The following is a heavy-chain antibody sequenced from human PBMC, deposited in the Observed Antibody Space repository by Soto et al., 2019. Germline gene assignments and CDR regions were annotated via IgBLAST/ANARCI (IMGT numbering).Heavy chain of an antibody. D-gene: IGHD6-13*01. V-gene: IGHV6-1*01. J-gene: IGHJ1*01. CDR1: GDSVSSNSAA. CDR2: TYYRSKWYN. Sequence: SQTLSLTCAISGDSVSSNSAAWNCIRQSPSRGLEWLGRTYYRSKWYNDYAVSVKSRITINPDTSKNQFSLQLNSVTPEDTAVYYCAREGGRLGQQLEKFAFRAQRTPVPVSS. CDR3: AREGGRLGQQLEKFAF.